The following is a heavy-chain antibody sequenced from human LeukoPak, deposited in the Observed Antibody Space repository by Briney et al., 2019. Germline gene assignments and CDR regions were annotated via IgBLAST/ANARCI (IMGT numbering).Heavy chain of an antibody. Sequence: GGSLRLSCAASGFTFSSYWMSWVRQAPGKGLEWVANIKQDGSEKYYVDSVKGRFTISRDNSKNTLYLQMNSLRAEDTAVYYCARAGVGMAVAGTGDYWGQGTLVTVSS. CDR3: ARAGVGMAVAGTGDY. CDR1: GFTFSSYW. CDR2: IKQDGSEK. D-gene: IGHD6-19*01. J-gene: IGHJ4*02. V-gene: IGHV3-7*01.